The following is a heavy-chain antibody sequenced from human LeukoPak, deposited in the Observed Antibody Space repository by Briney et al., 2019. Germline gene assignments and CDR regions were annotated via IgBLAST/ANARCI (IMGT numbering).Heavy chain of an antibody. CDR3: ARVRSTNHYYYYYYMDV. J-gene: IGHJ6*03. Sequence: SETLSLTCTVSSGYISTYYWSWIRQPAGKGLEWIGRISTSGSTNYNPSLKSRVTMSVDASRNQFSLKLSSVTAADTAVYYCARVRSTNHYYYYYYMDVWGKGTTVTVSS. D-gene: IGHD2-2*01. V-gene: IGHV4-4*07. CDR1: SGYISTYY. CDR2: ISTSGST.